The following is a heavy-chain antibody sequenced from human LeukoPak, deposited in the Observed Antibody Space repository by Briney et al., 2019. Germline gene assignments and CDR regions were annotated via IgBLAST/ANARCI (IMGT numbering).Heavy chain of an antibody. CDR3: AKIAGDYDYVWGSYRYSPADY. CDR2: ISGSGGST. V-gene: IGHV3-23*01. D-gene: IGHD3-16*02. J-gene: IGHJ4*02. Sequence: PGGSLRLSCAASGFTFSSYAMSWVRQAPGKGLEWVSAISGSGGSTYYADSVKGRFTISRDNSKNTLYLQMNCLRAEDTAVYYCAKIAGDYDYVWGSYRYSPADYWGQGTLVTVSS. CDR1: GFTFSSYA.